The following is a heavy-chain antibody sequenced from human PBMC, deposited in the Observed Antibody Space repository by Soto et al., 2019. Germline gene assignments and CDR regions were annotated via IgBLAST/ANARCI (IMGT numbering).Heavy chain of an antibody. CDR1: GFSFTGYY. Sequence: EASVKVSCKASGFSFTGYYIHWLRHAPGQGLEWMGWINAHSGGTEYAQQFQGRVTLTRDTSIATAYLTLTSLTSDDTALYYCAKDLTRQLAYWLDPWGQGTQVTVSS. CDR3: AKDLTRQLAYWLDP. V-gene: IGHV1-2*02. D-gene: IGHD6-6*01. CDR2: INAHSGGT. J-gene: IGHJ5*02.